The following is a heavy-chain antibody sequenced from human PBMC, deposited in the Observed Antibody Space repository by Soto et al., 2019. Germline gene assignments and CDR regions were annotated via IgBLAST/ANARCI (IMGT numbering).Heavy chain of an antibody. CDR1: GGAFRSYF. J-gene: IGHJ5*02. V-gene: IGHV4-59*01. CDR3: ARVDPFDP. D-gene: IGHD3-9*01. Sequence: QVRLRESGPEVVKPSATLSLNCNVSGGAFRSYFWSWIRQSPGKGLEWIGNIHSSGRSNYNPSFKSPVSMSIDPSKHQFCARLPSVTPADRAVYYCARVDPFDPWGQGILVTVSS. CDR2: IHSSGRS.